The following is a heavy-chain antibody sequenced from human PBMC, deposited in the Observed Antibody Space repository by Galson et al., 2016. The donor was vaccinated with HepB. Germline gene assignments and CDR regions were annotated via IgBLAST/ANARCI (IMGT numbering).Heavy chain of an antibody. D-gene: IGHD6-19*01. CDR1: GLPFRKYG. J-gene: IGHJ4*02. V-gene: IGHV3-33*01. CDR3: ATDGPHQQWLVPDYCNN. CDR2: IWHENINQ. Sequence: SLRLSCAASGLPFRKYGFHWVRQAPGKGLEWVAIIWHENINQYYSDSVKGRFTVSRDDSRNTVYLEMNSLRAEDTAVYYCATDGPHQQWLVPDYCNNWGRGTLVTVSS.